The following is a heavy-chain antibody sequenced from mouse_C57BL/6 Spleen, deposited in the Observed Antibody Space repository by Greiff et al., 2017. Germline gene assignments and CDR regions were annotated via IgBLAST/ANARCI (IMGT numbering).Heavy chain of an antibody. CDR1: GYTFTSYW. Sequence: QVQLKESGAELVKPGASVKLSCKASGYTFTSYWMHWVKQRPGQGLEWIGMIHPNSGSTNYNEKFKSKATLTVDKSSSTAYMQLSSLTSEDSAVYYCARSSYYDYDEGFAYWGQGTLVTVSA. CDR3: ARSSYYDYDEGFAY. V-gene: IGHV1-64*01. J-gene: IGHJ3*01. D-gene: IGHD2-4*01. CDR2: IHPNSGST.